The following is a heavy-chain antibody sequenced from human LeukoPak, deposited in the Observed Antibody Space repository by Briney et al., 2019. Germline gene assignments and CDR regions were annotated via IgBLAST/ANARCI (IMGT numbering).Heavy chain of an antibody. V-gene: IGHV1-18*01. CDR3: ARGGGGYDFWSGYRLVDY. D-gene: IGHD3-3*01. Sequence: ASVKVSCKASGYTFTSYGISWVRQAPGQGLEWMGWISAYNGNTNYAQKLQGRVTMTTDTSTSTAYMELRSLRSDDTAVYYCARGGGGYDFWSGYRLVDYWGQGTLVTVSS. J-gene: IGHJ4*02. CDR2: ISAYNGNT. CDR1: GYTFTSYG.